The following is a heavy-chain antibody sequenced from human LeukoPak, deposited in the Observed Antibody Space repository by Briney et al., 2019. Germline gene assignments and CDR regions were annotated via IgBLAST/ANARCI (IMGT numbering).Heavy chain of an antibody. CDR3: TTDHQTTVSPYYYYYYMDV. CDR1: GFTFTNAW. Sequence: PGGSLRLSCAASGFTFTNAWMSSARQAPGKGLEWVGRIKSKIDGGTTDYAAPAKDRFTISRDDSKNTLYLQMNSLKTEDTAVYYCTTDHQTTVSPYYYYYYMDVWGKGTTVTVSS. CDR2: IKSKIDGGTT. V-gene: IGHV3-15*01. D-gene: IGHD4-11*01. J-gene: IGHJ6*03.